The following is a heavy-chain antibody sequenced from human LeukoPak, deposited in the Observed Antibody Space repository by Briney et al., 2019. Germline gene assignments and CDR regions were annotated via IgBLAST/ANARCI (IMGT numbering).Heavy chain of an antibody. CDR1: DGSISSYY. V-gene: IGHV4-59*08. CDR3: ARPYSSAWYGAFHI. Sequence: SETLSLTCTASDGSISSYYWSWIRQPPGKGLEWIGYFYYSGSIKYNPSLKSRVTISVDTSKNQFSLKLSSVTAADTAVYYCARPYSSAWYGAFHIWGKGTKVTVSS. CDR2: FYYSGSI. D-gene: IGHD6-19*01. J-gene: IGHJ3*02.